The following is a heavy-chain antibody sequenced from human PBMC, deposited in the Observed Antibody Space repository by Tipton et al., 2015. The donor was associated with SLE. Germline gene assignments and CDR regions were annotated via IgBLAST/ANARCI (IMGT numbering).Heavy chain of an antibody. Sequence: TLSLTCTVSGGSINSYYWGWIRQPPGKGLEWIGGAHYSGITYYNPSLKSRVTISVGTSKNQLSLRLSSVTAADTAVYYCARQGSGELVVVVAVTGALDYWGQGTLVTVSS. CDR2: AHYSGIT. CDR3: ARQGSGELVVVVAVTGALDY. D-gene: IGHD2-15*01. J-gene: IGHJ1*01. V-gene: IGHV4-39*07. CDR1: GGSINSYY.